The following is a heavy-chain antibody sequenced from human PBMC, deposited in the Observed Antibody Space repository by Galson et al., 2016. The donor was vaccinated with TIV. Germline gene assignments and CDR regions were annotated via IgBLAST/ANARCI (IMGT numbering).Heavy chain of an antibody. CDR1: GYSFTNFW. CDR3: ARRDAAGTNAFDV. Sequence: QSGAEVKKPGESLKISCKASGYSFTNFWIGWVRQMPGKGLEWMGIIYPGDSDTRDGPAFQGQVTLSVDTSISTAYLHWGSLRASDTAIYYGARRDAAGTNAFDVWGQGTMVAVSS. CDR2: IYPGDSDT. V-gene: IGHV5-51*01. J-gene: IGHJ3*01. D-gene: IGHD3-10*01.